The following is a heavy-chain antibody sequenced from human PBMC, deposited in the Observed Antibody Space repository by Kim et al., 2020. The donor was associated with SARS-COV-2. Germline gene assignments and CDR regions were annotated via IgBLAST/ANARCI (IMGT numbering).Heavy chain of an antibody. CDR3: ASSVTTAGGYDV. D-gene: IGHD2-8*02. CDR2: ISNGGST. Sequence: GGSLRLSCAASGFTVSSYYMTWVRQAPGKGLEWVSLISNGGSTSYADSVKGRFTISRDSATNTLYLQMSSLRAEDTAMFYCASSVTTAGGYDVWGQGTKVTVSS. CDR1: GFTVSSYY. V-gene: IGHV3-53*01. J-gene: IGHJ3*01.